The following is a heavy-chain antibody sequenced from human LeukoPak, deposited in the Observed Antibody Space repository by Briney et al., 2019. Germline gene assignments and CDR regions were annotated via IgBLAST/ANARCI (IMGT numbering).Heavy chain of an antibody. CDR3: ARTTSFTASGYDY. Sequence: GASVKVSCKASGYTFTSYHINWVRQASGQGLEWMGRMNPNNGDSGYAQQFQGRVAITRDTSIRTAYMELRSLRSEDTAVYFCARTTSFTASGYDYWGRGTLVTVSS. D-gene: IGHD6-25*01. CDR2: MNPNNGDS. J-gene: IGHJ4*02. CDR1: GYTFTSYH. V-gene: IGHV1-8*03.